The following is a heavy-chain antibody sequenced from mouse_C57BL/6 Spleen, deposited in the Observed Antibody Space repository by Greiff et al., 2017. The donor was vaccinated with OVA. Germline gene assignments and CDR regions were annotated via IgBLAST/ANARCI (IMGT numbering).Heavy chain of an antibody. J-gene: IGHJ2*01. CDR2: IHPNSGST. CDR3: ARGGSTMVTGDY. V-gene: IGHV1-64*01. CDR1: GYTFTSYW. Sequence: QVQLQQPGAELVKPGASVKLSCKSSGYTFTSYWMHWVKQRPGQGLEWIGMIHPNSGSTNYNEKFKSKATLTVDKSSSTAYMQLSSLTSEDSAVYYCARGGSTMVTGDYWGQGTTLTVSS. D-gene: IGHD2-2*01.